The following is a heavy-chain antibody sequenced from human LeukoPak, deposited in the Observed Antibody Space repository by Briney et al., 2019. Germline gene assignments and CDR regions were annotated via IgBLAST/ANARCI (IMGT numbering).Heavy chain of an antibody. V-gene: IGHV4-30-2*01. J-gene: IGHJ3*02. CDR2: IYHSGST. D-gene: IGHD1-1*01. CDR3: ARFRYDTDDASDI. Sequence: SQTLSLTCAVSGGSISSGGYSWSWIRQPPGTGLEWIGYIYHSGSTYYNPSLKSRVTISVDRSKNQFSLKLSSVTAADTAVYYCARFRYDTDDASDIWGQGTMVTVSS. CDR1: GGSISSGGYS.